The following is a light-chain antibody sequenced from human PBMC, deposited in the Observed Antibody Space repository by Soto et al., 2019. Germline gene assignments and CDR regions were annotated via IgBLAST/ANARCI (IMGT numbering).Light chain of an antibody. CDR1: SSNIGTNY. Sequence: QAVVTQSPSASGTPGQRVTVSCSGSSSNIGTNYVYWYQQLPGTAPKVLIYSTDKRPSGVPDRFSGSKSGTSASLAISGLRSEDEADYYCAAWDDSVSGPVFGGGTQLTVL. CDR3: AAWDDSVSGPV. CDR2: STD. J-gene: IGLJ2*01. V-gene: IGLV1-47*01.